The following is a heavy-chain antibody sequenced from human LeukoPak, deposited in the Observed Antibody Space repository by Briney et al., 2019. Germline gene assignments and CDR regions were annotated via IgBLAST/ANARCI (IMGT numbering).Heavy chain of an antibody. CDR3: AGRKFDYGFRRGFAP. CDR1: GPSMSEYY. Sequence: SHTLSLTCAVYGPSMSEYYWNWTPQSPEGGLEWIAEIDHSGRAKQNPSLRGRVTVSVFKSKNQISVQMTSVTAADTAMYYCAGRKFDYGFRRGFAPWGQGTLVAVSS. V-gene: IGHV4-34*01. J-gene: IGHJ5*02. CDR2: IDHSGRA. D-gene: IGHD3-10*01.